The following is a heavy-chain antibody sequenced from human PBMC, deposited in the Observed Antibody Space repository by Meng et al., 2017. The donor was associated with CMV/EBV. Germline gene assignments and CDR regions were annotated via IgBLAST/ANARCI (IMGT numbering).Heavy chain of an antibody. CDR2: ISSSSSYI. D-gene: IGHD3-22*01. Sequence: GGSLRLSCAASGFTSSSYSMNWVRQAPGKGLEWVSSISSSSSYIYYADSVKGRFTISRDNAKNSLYLQMNSLRAEDTAVYYCARVQCYDSSGYPCYWGQGTLVTVSS. CDR3: ARVQCYDSSGYPCY. CDR1: GFTSSSYS. J-gene: IGHJ4*02. V-gene: IGHV3-21*01.